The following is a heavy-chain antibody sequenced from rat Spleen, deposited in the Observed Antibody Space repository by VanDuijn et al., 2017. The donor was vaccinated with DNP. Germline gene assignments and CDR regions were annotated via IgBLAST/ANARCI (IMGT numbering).Heavy chain of an antibody. J-gene: IGHJ4*01. CDR1: GYSITGDY. CDR3: ASYYYDGYYAMDA. D-gene: IGHD1-12*02. CDR2: IGYSGST. V-gene: IGHV3-1*01. Sequence: SLTCSVTGYSITGDYWGWIRKFPGNKMEWIGHIGYSGSTTYNPSLKSRISITRDTSKNQFFLQLNSVTTEDTATYYCASYYYDGYYAMDAWGQGTSVTVSS.